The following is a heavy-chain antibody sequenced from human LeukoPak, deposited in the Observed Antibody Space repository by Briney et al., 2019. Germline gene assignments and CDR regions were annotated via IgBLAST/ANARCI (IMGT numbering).Heavy chain of an antibody. CDR2: ISYDGSNK. V-gene: IGHV3-30-3*01. J-gene: IGHJ4*02. Sequence: GGSLRLSCAASGFTFSSYAMHWVRQAPGKGLEWVAVISYDGSNKYYADSVKGRFTISRDNSKNTLYLQMNSLRAEDTAVCYCARGGYSSSWLDLVLDYWGQGTLVTVSS. D-gene: IGHD6-13*01. CDR3: ARGGYSSSWLDLVLDY. CDR1: GFTFSSYA.